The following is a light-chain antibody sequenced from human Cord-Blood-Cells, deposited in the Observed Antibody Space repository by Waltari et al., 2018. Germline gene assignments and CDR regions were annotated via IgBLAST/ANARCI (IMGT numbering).Light chain of an antibody. CDR3: QQYDKLPYS. V-gene: IGKV1-33*01. J-gene: IGKJ2*03. CDR1: QDISNY. CDR2: DAS. Sequence: DIQMIQSPSSLSASVGDRVTITCQASQDISNYLNWYQQKPGKAPKLLIYDASNLETGVPSRFSGSGSGTDFTFTISSLQPEDIATYYCQQYDKLPYSFGQGTKLEIK.